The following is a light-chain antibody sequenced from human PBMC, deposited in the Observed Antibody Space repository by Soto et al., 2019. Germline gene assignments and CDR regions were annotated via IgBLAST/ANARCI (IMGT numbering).Light chain of an antibody. J-gene: IGKJ5*01. V-gene: IGKV3-20*01. CDR1: QSVSSNF. CDR3: QHYGTSPGT. CDR2: GAS. Sequence: EIVLTQSPGTLSLSPGERATLXXRASQSVSSNFLAWYQQKPGQAPRVXISGASNRATGIPDRFSGSGSGTDFTLTISRLEPEDFAVYYCQHYGTSPGTFGQGTRLEIK.